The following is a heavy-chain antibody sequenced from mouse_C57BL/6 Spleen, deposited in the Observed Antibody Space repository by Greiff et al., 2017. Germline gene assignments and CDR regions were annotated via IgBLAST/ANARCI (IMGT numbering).Heavy chain of an antibody. V-gene: IGHV5-16*01. CDR1: GFTFSDYY. CDR3: ARSDYYGSLYAMDY. CDR2: INYDGSST. J-gene: IGHJ4*01. Sequence: EVQVVESEGGLVQPGSSMKLSCTASGFTFSDYYMAWVRQVPEKGLEWVANINYDGSSTYYLDSLKSRFIISRDNAKNILYLQMSSLKSEDTATYYCARSDYYGSLYAMDYWGQGTSVTVSS. D-gene: IGHD1-1*01.